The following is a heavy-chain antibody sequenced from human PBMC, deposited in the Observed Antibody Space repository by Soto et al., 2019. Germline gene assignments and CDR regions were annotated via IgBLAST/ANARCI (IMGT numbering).Heavy chain of an antibody. V-gene: IGHV1-58*02. J-gene: IGHJ1*01. CDR3: GRARLGDYYDSPEYFQH. CDR2: IAVGSGNT. Sequence: GASVKVSCTASGLNFTSSAMQWVRQARGQRLEWIGWIAVGSGNTNYAQKFQGRVAITADKSTSTAYMELSSLRSEDTAVYYCGRARLGDYYDSPEYFQHWGQGTLVTVSS. D-gene: IGHD3-22*01. CDR1: GLNFTSSA.